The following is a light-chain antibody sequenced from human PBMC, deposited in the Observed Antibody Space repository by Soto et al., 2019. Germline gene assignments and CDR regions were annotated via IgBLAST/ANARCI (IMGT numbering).Light chain of an antibody. J-gene: IGKJ1*01. CDR1: QSISSY. V-gene: IGKV1-39*01. CDR3: QQSYSTPQT. CDR2: AAS. Sequence: DIQMTQSPSSLSASVGHRVTITCRASQSISSYLNWYQQKPGKAPKLLIYAASSLQSGVPSRFSGSGSGTDFTLTISSLQPEDFATYDCQQSYSTPQTFGRGTKVEIK.